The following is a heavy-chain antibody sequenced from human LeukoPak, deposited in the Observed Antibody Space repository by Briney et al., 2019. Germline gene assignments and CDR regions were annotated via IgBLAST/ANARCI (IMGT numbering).Heavy chain of an antibody. CDR2: INPDSGGT. J-gene: IGHJ3*02. D-gene: IGHD3-22*01. CDR3: ASLGRITMIVVVTDDAFDI. CDR1: GYTFTGYY. Sequence: ASVTVSCKASGYTFTGYYMHWVRQAPGQGLEWMGWINPDSGGTNYAQKFQGRVTMTRDTSISTAYMELSRLRSDDTAVYYCASLGRITMIVVVTDDAFDIWGQGTMVTVSS. V-gene: IGHV1-2*02.